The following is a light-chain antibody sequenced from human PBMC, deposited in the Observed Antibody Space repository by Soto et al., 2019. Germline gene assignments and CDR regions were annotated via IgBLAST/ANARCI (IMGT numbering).Light chain of an antibody. CDR2: LAS. CDR3: QQSYSMPIT. CDR1: QSINTY. J-gene: IGKJ5*01. Sequence: DIQMTQSPSSLSASVGDRVTITCRTSQSINTYLNWYQQKPGKAPKLLIYLASSLQSGVPSRFSGSGSGTDFNLTISSLQPEDFATYYCQQSYSMPITFGQGTRLDIK. V-gene: IGKV1-39*01.